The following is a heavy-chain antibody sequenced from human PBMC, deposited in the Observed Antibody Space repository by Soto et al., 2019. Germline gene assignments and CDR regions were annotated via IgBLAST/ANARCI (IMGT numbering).Heavy chain of an antibody. CDR3: AREQRGGSRDFDY. CDR1: GGSVSSDNFY. CDR2: ISYTGST. D-gene: IGHD6-13*01. V-gene: IGHV4-61*01. J-gene: IGHJ4*02. Sequence: QVQLQESGPGLVKPSETLSLTCTVSGGSVSSDNFYWSWIRQPPGRGLQWIGYISYTGSTRYNPSLKSRVTISEDTSKNQFSLNLSSVTTADTAVYYCAREQRGGSRDFDYWGQGTLITVSS.